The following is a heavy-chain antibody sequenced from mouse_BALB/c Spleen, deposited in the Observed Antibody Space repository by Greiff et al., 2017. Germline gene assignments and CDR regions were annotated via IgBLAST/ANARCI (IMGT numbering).Heavy chain of an antibody. Sequence: EVHLVESGGGLVKPGGSLKLSCAASGFTFSDYYMYWVRQTPEKRLEWVATISDGGSYTYYPDSVKGRFTISRDNAKNNLYLQMSSLKSEDTAMYYCARDRGDYDGDYAMDYWGQGTSVTVSS. D-gene: IGHD2-4*01. V-gene: IGHV5-4*02. CDR2: ISDGGSYT. CDR1: GFTFSDYY. CDR3: ARDRGDYDGDYAMDY. J-gene: IGHJ4*01.